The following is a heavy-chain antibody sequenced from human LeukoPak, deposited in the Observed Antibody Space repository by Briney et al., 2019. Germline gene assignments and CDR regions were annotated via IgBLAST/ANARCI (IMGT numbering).Heavy chain of an antibody. CDR3: ARRGPLWEGGFDY. V-gene: IGHV3-21*01. CDR1: GFTFSSYS. J-gene: IGHJ4*02. CDR2: ISSSSSYI. Sequence: GSLRLSCAASGFTFSSYSMNWVRQAPGKGLEWVSSISSSSSYIYYADSVKGRFTISRDNAKNSLYLQMNSLRAEDTAVYYCARRGPLWEGGFDYWGQGTLVTVSS. D-gene: IGHD3-16*01.